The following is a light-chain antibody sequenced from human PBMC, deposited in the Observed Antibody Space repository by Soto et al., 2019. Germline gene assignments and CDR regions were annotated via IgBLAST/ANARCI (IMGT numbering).Light chain of an antibody. CDR3: QQYNSYRA. Sequence: DIQLTQSPSILSASVGDRVTITFRASQSIDTWLAWHQQKPGKAPKLLISKASNLESGVPSRFSGSGSGTEFTLTISSLQPDDFATYYCQQYNSYRAFGPGTKVDI. V-gene: IGKV1-5*03. CDR2: KAS. J-gene: IGKJ1*01. CDR1: QSIDTW.